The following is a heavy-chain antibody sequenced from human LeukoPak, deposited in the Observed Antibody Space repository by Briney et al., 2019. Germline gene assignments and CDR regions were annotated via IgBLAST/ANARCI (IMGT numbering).Heavy chain of an antibody. CDR2: INPNSGGT. D-gene: IGHD5-12*01. V-gene: IGHV1-2*02. Sequence: ASVKVSCKASGYTFTGYYMHWVRQAPGQGLEWMGWINPNSGGTNYAQKFQGRVTMTRDTSISTAYMEVSRQTSDDTAVFYCAREGSGYPYRGQGTLVTVSS. CDR3: AREGSGYPY. CDR1: GYTFTGYY. J-gene: IGHJ4*02.